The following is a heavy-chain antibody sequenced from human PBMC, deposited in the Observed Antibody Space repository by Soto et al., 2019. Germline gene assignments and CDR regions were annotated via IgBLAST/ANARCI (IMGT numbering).Heavy chain of an antibody. V-gene: IGHV4-31*03. J-gene: IGHJ6*02. Sequence: SSETLSLTCTVSGGSISSGGYYWSWIRQHPGKGLEWIGYIYYSGSTYYNPSLKSRVTISVDTSKNQFSLKLSSVTAADTAVYYCARYCSGGSCYSFDYGMDVWGQGTTVTAP. CDR1: GGSISSGGYY. CDR2: IYYSGST. CDR3: ARYCSGGSCYSFDYGMDV. D-gene: IGHD2-15*01.